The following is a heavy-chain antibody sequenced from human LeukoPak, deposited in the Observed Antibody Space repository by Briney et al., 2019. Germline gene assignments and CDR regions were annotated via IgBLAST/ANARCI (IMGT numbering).Heavy chain of an antibody. CDR1: GFTFSNYD. CDR2: ISNSGSST. Sequence: PGGSLRLSCVASGFTFSNYDMSWVRQAPGKGLEWVSGISNSGSSTFYADSVKGRFTISRDKSKNTLYLQMNSLRAEDTAVYYCARDPLVPGVYFDYWRQGTLVTVSS. D-gene: IGHD2-2*01. CDR3: ARDPLVPGVYFDY. J-gene: IGHJ4*02. V-gene: IGHV3-23*01.